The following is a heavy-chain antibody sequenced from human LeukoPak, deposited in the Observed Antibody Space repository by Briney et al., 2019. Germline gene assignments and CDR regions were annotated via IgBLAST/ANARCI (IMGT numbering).Heavy chain of an antibody. V-gene: IGHV4-38-2*01. D-gene: IGHD3-3*01. CDR3: ARFARGDLYNWFDP. CDR1: GYSISSGYY. J-gene: IGHJ5*02. Sequence: SETLSLTCAVSGYSISSGYYWGWIRQPPGKGLEWIGTIHHSGSTYYNPPLKSRVTILVDTSNNQFSLKLSSVTAADTAVYYCARFARGDLYNWFDPWGQGTLVTVSS. CDR2: IHHSGST.